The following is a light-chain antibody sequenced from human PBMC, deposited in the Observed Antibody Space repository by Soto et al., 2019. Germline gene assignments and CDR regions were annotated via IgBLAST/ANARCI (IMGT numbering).Light chain of an antibody. V-gene: IGLV1-40*01. CDR2: GNS. J-gene: IGLJ1*01. CDR1: SSNIGAGYD. Sequence: QSVLTQPPSVSGAPGQRVTISCTGSSSNIGAGYDVHWYQQLPGTAHKLLIYGNSNRPSGVPDRFSGSKSGTSASLAITGLQAEDEADYYCQSYDSSLRVFGTGTKLTVL. CDR3: QSYDSSLRV.